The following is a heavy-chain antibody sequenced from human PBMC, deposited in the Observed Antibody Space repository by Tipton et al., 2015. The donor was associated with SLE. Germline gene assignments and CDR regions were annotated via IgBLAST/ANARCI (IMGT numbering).Heavy chain of an antibody. V-gene: IGHV4-59*11. Sequence: TLSLTCTVSGGSISSHYWSWIRQPPGKGLEWIGYIYYSGSINYNPSLKSRVTISVDTSKNQFSLKLSSVTAADTAVYYCARGRGNAFDIWGQGTMVTVSS. CDR1: GGSISSHY. J-gene: IGHJ3*02. CDR2: IYYSGSI. CDR3: ARGRGNAFDI. D-gene: IGHD3-10*01.